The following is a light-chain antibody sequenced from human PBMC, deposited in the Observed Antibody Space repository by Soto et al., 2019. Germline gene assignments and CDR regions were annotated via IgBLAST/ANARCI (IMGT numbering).Light chain of an antibody. CDR2: AAS. V-gene: IGKV1-9*01. CDR3: HQLNSDRYPIT. CDR1: QGISSF. J-gene: IGKJ5*01. Sequence: IQLTQSPSSLSASIGDRVTITCRASQGISSFLAWYQQKPGKAPKLLIYAASTLQSGIPSRLSGSGSGTDFTLTISSLQPEDFATYYCHQLNSDRYPITFGQGTRLEIK.